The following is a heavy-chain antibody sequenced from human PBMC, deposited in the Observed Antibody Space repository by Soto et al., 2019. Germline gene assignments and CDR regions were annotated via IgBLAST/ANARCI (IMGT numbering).Heavy chain of an antibody. V-gene: IGHV4-30-2*01. CDR2: IYPSGNT. CDR3: AREDAFNVAFDL. Sequence: SETLSLTCAVSGGSISAGGYSWSWIRQPPGKGLEWIGYIYPSGNTNYNPSLKSRVTMSVERSRSQISLKLTSVTAADTAVYYCAREDAFNVAFDLWGQGTLVTFSS. CDR1: GGSISAGGYS. D-gene: IGHD2-2*01. J-gene: IGHJ4*02.